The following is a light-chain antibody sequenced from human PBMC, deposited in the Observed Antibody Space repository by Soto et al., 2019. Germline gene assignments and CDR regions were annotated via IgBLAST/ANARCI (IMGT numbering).Light chain of an antibody. J-gene: IGKJ4*02. Sequence: EIVLTQSPATLSLSPGERATLSCRASQSVSSYLAGYQQNPGQAPRLLIYDASNRATGIPARFSGSGSGRDGSLPTSSLEPEDVAVYYCQKRSNWPPGITFGGGTKVEIK. CDR3: QKRSNWPPGIT. CDR2: DAS. CDR1: QSVSSY. V-gene: IGKV3-11*02.